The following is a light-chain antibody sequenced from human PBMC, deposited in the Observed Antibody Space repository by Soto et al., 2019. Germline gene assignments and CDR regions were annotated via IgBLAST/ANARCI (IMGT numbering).Light chain of an antibody. V-gene: IGKV1-5*01. CDR2: DAS. CDR3: QQYETFSGT. Sequence: IQMTQSPSSMSASVGDTVSITCRASQPTTNWLAWYQQKPGEAPKLLIYDASALPRGVPSRFSGSGSGTKFTLTIASLQPDDFATYYCQQYETFSGTFGPGTKVEI. J-gene: IGKJ1*01. CDR1: QPTTNW.